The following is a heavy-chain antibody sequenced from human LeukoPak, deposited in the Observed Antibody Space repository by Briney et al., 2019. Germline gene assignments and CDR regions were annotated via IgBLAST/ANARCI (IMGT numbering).Heavy chain of an antibody. J-gene: IGHJ4*02. V-gene: IGHV3-66*01. Sequence: PGGSLRLSCAASGFTVSNNYMSWVRQAPGKGLEWVSLINSDDSTDYADSVRGRFTISRDNSKNTLYLQMNTLRGEDTAVYFCARDLVQWGQGTLVTVSS. CDR2: INSDDST. CDR1: GFTVSNNY. CDR3: ARDLVQ.